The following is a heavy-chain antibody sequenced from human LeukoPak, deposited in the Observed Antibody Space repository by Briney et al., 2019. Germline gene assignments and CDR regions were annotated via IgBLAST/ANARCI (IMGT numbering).Heavy chain of an antibody. CDR3: AGALNSGSYYY. CDR1: GGSFSGYY. J-gene: IGHJ4*02. Sequence: SETLSLTCAVYGGSFSGYYWSWIPPPPGKGLEWIGEINHSGSTNYNPSLKSRVTISVDTSKNHFSLKLSSVTAADTAVYYCAGALNSGSYYYWGQGTLVTVSS. D-gene: IGHD1-26*01. CDR2: INHSGST. V-gene: IGHV4-34*01.